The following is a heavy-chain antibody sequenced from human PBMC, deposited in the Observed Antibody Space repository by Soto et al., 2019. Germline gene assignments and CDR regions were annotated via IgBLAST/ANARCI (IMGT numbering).Heavy chain of an antibody. CDR2: IYSGGST. CDR3: ARGHDPDYYYMDV. Sequence: GGSLRLSCAASGFTVSSNYMSWVRQAPGKGLEWVSVIYSGGSTYYADSVKGRFTISRDNSKNTLYLQMNSLRAEDTAVYYCARGHDPDYYYMDVWGKGTTVTVSS. J-gene: IGHJ6*03. V-gene: IGHV3-66*01. CDR1: GFTVSSNY. D-gene: IGHD3-3*01.